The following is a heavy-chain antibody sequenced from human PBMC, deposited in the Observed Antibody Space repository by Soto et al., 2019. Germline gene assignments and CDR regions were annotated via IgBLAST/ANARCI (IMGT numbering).Heavy chain of an antibody. CDR2: DSDSGETT. CDR1: GFMFSMYA. V-gene: IGHV3-23*01. J-gene: IGHJ4*02. Sequence: TGGSLRLSCGASGFMFSMYAMSWVRQAPGRGLEWVSGDSDSGETTLYADSVKGRFTISRDNSNDTLHLQMNSLRAEDTAVYYCAKEFYSLGASRRDFWGQGTLVTVSS. D-gene: IGHD1-26*01. CDR3: AKEFYSLGASRRDF.